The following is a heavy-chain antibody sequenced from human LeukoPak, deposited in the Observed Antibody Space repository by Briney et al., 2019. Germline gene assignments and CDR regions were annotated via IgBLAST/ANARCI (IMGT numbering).Heavy chain of an antibody. CDR1: GLTYNGIS. CDR3: PYPPHDYGDDLAAFDI. V-gene: IGHV3-21*01. J-gene: IGHJ3*02. CDR2: ITSSSYI. D-gene: IGHD4-17*01. Sequence: GGSLRLSCSGHGLTYNGISLKRLCQAPGKGLEWVSAITSSSYIYYADSVKGRFTISRDNAKNSLYLQMNSLRAEDTAVYYCPYPPHDYGDDLAAFDIWGQGTMVTVSS.